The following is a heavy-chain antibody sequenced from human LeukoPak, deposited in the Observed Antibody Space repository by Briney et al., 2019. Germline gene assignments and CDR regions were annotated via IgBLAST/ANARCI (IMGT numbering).Heavy chain of an antibody. Sequence: GSLRVSCAASGFTFTSYWMHWVRQAPGKGLVWVSRIKSDGRSTGYADSVKGRFTISRDNAKNTLFLQMNSLRAEDTAVYYCARDFYYGSGSLDYWGQGTLVTVSS. CDR2: IKSDGRST. CDR1: GFTFTSYW. CDR3: ARDFYYGSGSLDY. D-gene: IGHD3-10*01. V-gene: IGHV3-74*01. J-gene: IGHJ4*02.